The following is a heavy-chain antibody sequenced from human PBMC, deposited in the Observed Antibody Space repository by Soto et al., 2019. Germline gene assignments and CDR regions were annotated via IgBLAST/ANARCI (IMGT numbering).Heavy chain of an antibody. V-gene: IGHV4-30-4*01. Sequence: SETLSLTCTVSGGSISSGDYYWSWIRQPPGKGLEWIGYIYYSGSTYYNPSLKSRVTISVDTSKNQFSLKLSSVTAADTAVYYCARADIVVVSGNWFDPWGQGTLVTVSS. J-gene: IGHJ5*02. CDR3: ARADIVVVSGNWFDP. CDR2: IYYSGST. CDR1: GGSISSGDYY. D-gene: IGHD2-21*02.